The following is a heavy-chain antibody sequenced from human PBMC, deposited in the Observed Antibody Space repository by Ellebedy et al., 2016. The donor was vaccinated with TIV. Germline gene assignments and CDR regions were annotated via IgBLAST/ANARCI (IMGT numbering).Heavy chain of an antibody. CDR1: GYTFTSYS. J-gene: IGHJ4*02. CDR3: ARLVFGSGSFDY. D-gene: IGHD3-10*01. Sequence: AASVKVSCKASGYTFTSYSLSWVRQAPGQGLEWMGWISGYNGYTHYAQKPQRRVTMTTDKSTSTAYVELRSLRSDDTAMYYCARLVFGSGSFDYWGQGTLVTVSA. CDR2: ISGYNGYT. V-gene: IGHV1-18*01.